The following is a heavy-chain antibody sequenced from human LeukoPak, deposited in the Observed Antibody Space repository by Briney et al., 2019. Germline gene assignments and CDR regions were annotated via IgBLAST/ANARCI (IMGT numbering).Heavy chain of an antibody. D-gene: IGHD2-21*02. CDR2: IYYSGST. CDR3: ARDSTSSYCGGDCYAFDI. J-gene: IGHJ3*02. Sequence: PSETLSLTCTVSGGSISSYYWSWIRQPPGKGLEWIGYIYYSGSTNYNPSLKSRVTISVDTSKNQFSLKLSSVTAADTAVYYCARDSTSSYCGGDCYAFDIWGQGTMVTVSS. CDR1: GGSISSYY. V-gene: IGHV4-59*01.